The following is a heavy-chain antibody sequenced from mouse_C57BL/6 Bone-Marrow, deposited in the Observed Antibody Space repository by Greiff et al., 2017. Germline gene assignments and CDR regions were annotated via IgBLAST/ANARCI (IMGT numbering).Heavy chain of an antibody. J-gene: IGHJ3*01. D-gene: IGHD3-2*02. Sequence: VQLQQSGPVLVKPGASVKMSCKASGYTFTDYYMNWVKQSHGKSLEWIGVINPYNGGTSYNQKFKGKATLTVDKSSSTAYMELNSLTSEDSAVYYCARTAQATTYWGQGTLVTVSA. V-gene: IGHV1-19*01. CDR1: GYTFTDYY. CDR3: ARTAQATTY. CDR2: INPYNGGT.